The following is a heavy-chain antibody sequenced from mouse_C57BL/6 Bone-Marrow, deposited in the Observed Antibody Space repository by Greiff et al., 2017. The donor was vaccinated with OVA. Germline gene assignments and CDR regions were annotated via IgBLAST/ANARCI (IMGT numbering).Heavy chain of an antibody. J-gene: IGHJ3*01. CDR1: EYEFPSHD. V-gene: IGHV5-2*01. CDR3: ARHMYYGSSAWFAY. CDR2: INSDDGST. D-gene: IGHD1-1*01. Sequence: DVMLVESGGGLVQPGESLKLSCESNEYEFPSHDMSWVRKTPEKRLELVAAINSDDGSTYYPDTMERRFIISRDNTKKTLYLQMSSLRSEDTALYYCARHMYYGSSAWFAYWGQGTLVTVSA.